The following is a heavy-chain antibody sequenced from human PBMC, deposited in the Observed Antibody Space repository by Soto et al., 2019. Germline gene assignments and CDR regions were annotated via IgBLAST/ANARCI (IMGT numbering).Heavy chain of an antibody. CDR3: ARAVRSGSYPYYYYGMDV. V-gene: IGHV3-74*01. J-gene: IGHJ6*02. CDR1: GFTFSNYW. D-gene: IGHD3-10*01. CDR2: INSDGTST. Sequence: EVQVVESGGGLVQPGGSLRLSCAASGFTFSNYWIHWVRQAPGKGLVWVSRINSDGTSTSYADSVKGRFTISRDNAKNTLYLQMIRLRVEDTAVYYCARAVRSGSYPYYYYGMDVWGQGTTVTVSS.